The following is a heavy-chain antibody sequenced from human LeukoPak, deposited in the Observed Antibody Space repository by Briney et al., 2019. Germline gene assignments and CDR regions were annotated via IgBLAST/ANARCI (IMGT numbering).Heavy chain of an antibody. D-gene: IGHD6-13*01. CDR2: ISAYNGNT. CDR1: GCTFTSYG. V-gene: IGHV1-18*01. Sequence: ASVKVSCKASGCTFTSYGISWVRQAPGQGLEWMGWISAYNGNTNYAQKLQGRVTMTTDTSTSTAYMELRSLRSDDTAVYYCARDTGIAAAGTPDYWGQGTLVTVSS. J-gene: IGHJ4*02. CDR3: ARDTGIAAAGTPDY.